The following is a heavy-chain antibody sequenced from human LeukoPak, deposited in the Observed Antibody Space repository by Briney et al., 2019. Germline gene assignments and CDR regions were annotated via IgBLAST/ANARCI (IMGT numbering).Heavy chain of an antibody. D-gene: IGHD2-2*01. J-gene: IGHJ6*02. CDR3: ARDPTYCSSTSCYSGMDV. CDR1: GYTFTSYY. V-gene: IGHV1-46*03. CDR2: INPSGGST. Sequence: GASVKVSCKASGYTFTSYYMHWVRQAPGQGLEWMGRINPSGGSTSYAQKFQGRVTMTRDTSTSTVYMELSSLRSEDTAVYYCARDPTYCSSTSCYSGMDVWGQGTTVTVSS.